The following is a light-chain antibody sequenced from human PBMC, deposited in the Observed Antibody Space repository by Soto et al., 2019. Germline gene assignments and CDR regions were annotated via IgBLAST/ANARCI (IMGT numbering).Light chain of an antibody. V-gene: IGKV1-5*03. Sequence: DIPMTQSPSTLYASVGDTVTITCRASQRISTWLAWYQQKPGKVPNLLIYKASSLEYGVPSMFSGSGSGTEFTLTIRSLQPDDFATYYCQHYSVYSSWTFGQGTKVEVK. CDR2: KAS. CDR1: QRISTW. J-gene: IGKJ1*01. CDR3: QHYSVYSSWT.